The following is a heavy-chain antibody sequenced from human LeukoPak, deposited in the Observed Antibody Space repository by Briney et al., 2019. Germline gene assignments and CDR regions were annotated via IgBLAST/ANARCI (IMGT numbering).Heavy chain of an antibody. CDR2: IYYSGST. J-gene: IGHJ4*02. CDR1: GGSISSSAYY. CDR3: AGGRTAAACLY. D-gene: IGHD6-13*01. V-gene: IGHV4-39*07. Sequence: SETLSLTCTVSGGSISSSAYYWGWIRQPPGKGLEWIGSIYYSGSTYYNPSLKSRVTISLDTSKNQFSLKLSSVTAADTAVYYCAGGRTAAACLYWGQGTLVTVSS.